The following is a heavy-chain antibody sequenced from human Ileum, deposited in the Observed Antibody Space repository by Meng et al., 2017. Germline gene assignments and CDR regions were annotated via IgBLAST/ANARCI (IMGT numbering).Heavy chain of an antibody. J-gene: IGHJ4*01. V-gene: IGHV3-72*01. CDR1: GFTFSYHY. D-gene: IGHD3-9*01. CDR2: IRNKANSYYT. CDR3: ARVRLGPPVLEYFAY. Sequence: GASLKISCTASGFTFSYHYMDWVRQAPGKGLEWVGRIRNKANSYYTQYAASVKGRFTISRDDSSNSLYVQMTSLKTDDTAIYYCARVRLGPPVLEYFAYWGQG.